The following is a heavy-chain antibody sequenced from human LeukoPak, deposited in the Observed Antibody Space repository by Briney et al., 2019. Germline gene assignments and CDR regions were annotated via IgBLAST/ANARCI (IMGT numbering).Heavy chain of an antibody. V-gene: IGHV4-61*01. CDR1: GGSISSSSYY. D-gene: IGHD6-19*01. CDR2: IYYSGST. J-gene: IGHJ5*02. Sequence: SETLSLTCTVSGGSISSSSYYWGWIRQPPGKGLEWIGYIYYSGSTNYNPSLKSRVTISVDTSKNQFSLKLSSVTAADTAVYYCARESANEYSSGWLWFDPWGQGTLVTVSS. CDR3: ARESANEYSSGWLWFDP.